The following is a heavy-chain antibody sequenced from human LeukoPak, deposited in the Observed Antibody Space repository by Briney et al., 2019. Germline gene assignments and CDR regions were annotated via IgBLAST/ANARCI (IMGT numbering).Heavy chain of an antibody. CDR3: ARGTLAGYYYYMDV. CDR1: GGSISSYY. J-gene: IGHJ6*03. Sequence: PSETLSLTCTVSGGSISSYYWSWIRQPPGKGLEWIGYIYYRRSTNYNPSLKSRVTISVDTSKNQFSLKLSSVTAADTAVYYCARGTLAGYYYYMDVWGKGTTVTISS. CDR2: IYYRRST. D-gene: IGHD6-19*01. V-gene: IGHV4-59*01.